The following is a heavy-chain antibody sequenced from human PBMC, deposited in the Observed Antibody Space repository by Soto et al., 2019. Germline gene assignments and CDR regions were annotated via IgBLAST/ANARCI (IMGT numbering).Heavy chain of an antibody. J-gene: IGHJ4*02. CDR2: IIPIFGTA. CDR1: GGTFSSYA. D-gene: IGHD6-19*01. CDR3: ARDPGGSSGWYPDFDY. Sequence: GASVKVSCKASGGTFSSYAISWVRQAPGQGLEWMGGIIPIFGTANYAQKFQGRVTITADKSTSTAYMELSSLRSEDTAVYYCARDPGGSSGWYPDFDYWGQGTLVTVS. V-gene: IGHV1-69*06.